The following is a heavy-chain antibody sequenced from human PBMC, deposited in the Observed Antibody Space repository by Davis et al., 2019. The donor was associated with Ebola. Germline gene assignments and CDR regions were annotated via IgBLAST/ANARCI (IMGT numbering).Heavy chain of an antibody. CDR1: GYTFTSYD. D-gene: IGHD2/OR15-2a*01. V-gene: IGHV1-8*01. CDR3: ARNNYGMDV. J-gene: IGHJ6*02. Sequence: ASVKVSCKASGYTFTSYDINWVRQATGQGLEWMGWMNPNSGNTGYAQKFQGRVTMTTDTSTSTAYMELRSLRSDDTAVYYCARNNYGMDVWGQGTTVTVSS. CDR2: MNPNSGNT.